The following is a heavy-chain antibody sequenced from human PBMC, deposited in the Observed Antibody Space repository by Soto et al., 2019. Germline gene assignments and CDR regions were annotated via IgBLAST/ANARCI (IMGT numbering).Heavy chain of an antibody. CDR3: APMAPSATLNCFDT. Sequence: ASVKVSCKASGYAFSNNDISWVRHVTGQGLEWMGWMNPNSGNGGYAQKFQGRVTMTRDTSTSTAYLELSSLASDDTAIYYCAPMAPSATLNCFDTWGQGTLVTVSS. CDR1: GYAFSNND. D-gene: IGHD2-8*01. CDR2: MNPNSGNG. V-gene: IGHV1-8*01. J-gene: IGHJ5*02.